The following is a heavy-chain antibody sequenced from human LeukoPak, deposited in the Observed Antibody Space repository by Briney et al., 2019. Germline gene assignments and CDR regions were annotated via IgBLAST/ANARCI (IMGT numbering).Heavy chain of an antibody. CDR3: VSGNDPDYVWGTYRLDAFDI. D-gene: IGHD3-16*02. J-gene: IGHJ3*02. CDR1: GYTFGDYS. CDR2: ISSSVTYI. Sequence: PGGSLRLSCAASGYTFGDYSVNSARQVAGKGLELHSSISSSVTYIYYADSVKGRFTISRDNAKNSLFLQMNSLSAEDTAVYYCVSGNDPDYVWGTYRLDAFDIWGEGTMVIASS. V-gene: IGHV3-21*01.